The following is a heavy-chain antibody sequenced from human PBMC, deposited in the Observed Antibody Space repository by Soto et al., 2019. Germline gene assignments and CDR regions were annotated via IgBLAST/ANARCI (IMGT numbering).Heavy chain of an antibody. D-gene: IGHD6-13*01. CDR1: GGTFSSYA. CDR3: ARDSIDRYSSYDYYFYAMDV. CDR2: IIPLFGTL. J-gene: IGHJ6*02. Sequence: QVQLAQSGAEGKRPGSSVKVSCKASGGTFSSYAISWVRQAPGQGLEWMGGIIPLFGTLKYAQKFEGRVTMTADESTNTAYMELSSLRSEDTAVYSCARDSIDRYSSYDYYFYAMDVWGQGTTVTVS. V-gene: IGHV1-69*12.